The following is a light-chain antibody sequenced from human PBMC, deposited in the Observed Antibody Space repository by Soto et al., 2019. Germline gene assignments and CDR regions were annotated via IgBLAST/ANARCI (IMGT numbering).Light chain of an antibody. CDR3: QQRSNWPWT. Sequence: EIVLTQSPATLSLSPGERATLSCSASQSVSSYLAWYQQKPGQAPRLLIYDASTRATGIPARFSGSGSGTDFTLTISSLEPEDFAVYSCQQRSNWPWTFGQGTKV. CDR1: QSVSSY. J-gene: IGKJ1*01. V-gene: IGKV3-11*01. CDR2: DAS.